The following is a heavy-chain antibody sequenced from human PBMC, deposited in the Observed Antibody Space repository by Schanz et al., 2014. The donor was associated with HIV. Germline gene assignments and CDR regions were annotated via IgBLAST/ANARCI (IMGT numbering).Heavy chain of an antibody. J-gene: IGHJ6*02. V-gene: IGHV3-9*01. CDR1: GFTFDDYA. D-gene: IGHD6-19*01. CDR2: ISWNSGSI. Sequence: EVQLLESGGGLAQPGGSLRLSCAASGFTFDDYAMHWVRQAPGKGLEWVSGISWNSGSIGYADSVKGRFTISRDNAKNSLYLQMNSLRAEDTALYYCAKDNGWPLASYYGMDVWGQGTTVTVSS. CDR3: AKDNGWPLASYYGMDV.